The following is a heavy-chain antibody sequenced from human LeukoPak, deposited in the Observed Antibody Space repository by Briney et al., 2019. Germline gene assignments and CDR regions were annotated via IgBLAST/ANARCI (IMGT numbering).Heavy chain of an antibody. Sequence: GGSLRLSCAASGFTFSNYEMNCVRQAPGKGREWVSYISSSGGTIYYADSVKGRFNISRDNAKNSLYLQMNSLRAEDTAVYYCASAVEMATIPRYYFDFWGQGTLVTVSS. J-gene: IGHJ4*02. CDR2: ISSSGGTI. CDR1: GFTFSNYE. V-gene: IGHV3-48*03. CDR3: ASAVEMATIPRYYFDF. D-gene: IGHD5-24*01.